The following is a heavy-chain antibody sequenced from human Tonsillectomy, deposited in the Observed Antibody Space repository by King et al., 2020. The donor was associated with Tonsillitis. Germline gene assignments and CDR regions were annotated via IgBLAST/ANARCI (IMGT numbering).Heavy chain of an antibody. CDR2: IRSRANNYAT. CDR1: GFTFSASA. Sequence: VQLVESGGGLVQPGGSLKLSCAASGFTFSASAMHWVRPASGKGLEWVGRIRSRANNYATAYAASVRGRFTISRDDSKNTAYLQMNSLKTEDTAMYYCTRPYTSSWYWGGQGTLVTVSS. CDR3: TRPYTSSWYW. J-gene: IGHJ4*02. D-gene: IGHD6-13*01. V-gene: IGHV3-73*01.